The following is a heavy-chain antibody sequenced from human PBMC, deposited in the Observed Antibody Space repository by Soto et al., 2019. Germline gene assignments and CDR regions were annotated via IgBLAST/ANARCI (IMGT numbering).Heavy chain of an antibody. CDR2: INHSGST. Sequence: QVQLQQWGAGLLKPSETLSLTCAVYGGSFSGYYWSWIRQPPGKGLEWIGEINHSGSTNYNPSLKSRVTISVDTSKNQFSLKLRSVTAADTAVYYCARGWGAVADYWGQGTLVTVSS. J-gene: IGHJ4*02. D-gene: IGHD6-19*01. CDR3: ARGWGAVADY. V-gene: IGHV4-34*01. CDR1: GGSFSGYY.